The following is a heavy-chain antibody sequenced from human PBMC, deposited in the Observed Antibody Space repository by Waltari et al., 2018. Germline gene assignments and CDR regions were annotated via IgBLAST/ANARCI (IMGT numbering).Heavy chain of an antibody. CDR1: GGSFSTYA. CDR2: IIPVLGKE. CDR3: ARGPLSGWFDP. Sequence: QAQVVQSGAEVKKPGSSVRVSCKASGGSFSTYAVNWLRQAPGQGLEWMGRIIPVLGKEDYAKKFQGRLTITADKSTSTAYMELSSLKSNDTAVYYCARGPLSGWFDPWGQGTLVTVSS. J-gene: IGHJ5*02. V-gene: IGHV1-69*04. D-gene: IGHD1-26*01.